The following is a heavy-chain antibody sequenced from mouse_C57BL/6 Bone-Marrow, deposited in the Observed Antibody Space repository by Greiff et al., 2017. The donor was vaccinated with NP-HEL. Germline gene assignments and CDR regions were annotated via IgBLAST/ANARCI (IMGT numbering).Heavy chain of an antibody. CDR1: GFTFSSYG. D-gene: IGHD2-10*01. Sequence: EVMLVESGGDLVKPGGSLKLSCAASGFTFSSYGMSWVRQTPDKRLEWVATISSGGSYTYYPDSVKGRFPISRDNAKNTLYLQMSSLKSEDTAMYYCARHLLLYYFDYWGQGTTLTVSS. CDR2: ISSGGSYT. J-gene: IGHJ2*01. CDR3: ARHLLLYYFDY. V-gene: IGHV5-6*01.